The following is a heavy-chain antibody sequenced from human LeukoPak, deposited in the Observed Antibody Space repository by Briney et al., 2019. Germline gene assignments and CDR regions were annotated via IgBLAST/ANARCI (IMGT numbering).Heavy chain of an antibody. J-gene: IGHJ5*02. CDR1: GGSISSGGYY. D-gene: IGHD3-9*01. CDR2: IYYSGST. CDR3: ARGSPVLRYFDWWWFDP. Sequence: PSETLSLTCTVSGGSISSGGYYWSWIRQHPGKGLEWIGYIYYSGSTYYNPSLKSRVTISVDTSKNQFSLKLSSVTAADTAAYYCARGSPVLRYFDWWWFDPWGQGTLVTVSS. V-gene: IGHV4-31*03.